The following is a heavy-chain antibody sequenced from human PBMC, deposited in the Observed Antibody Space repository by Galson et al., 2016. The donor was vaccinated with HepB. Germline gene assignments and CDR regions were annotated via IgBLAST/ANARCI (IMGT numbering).Heavy chain of an antibody. CDR2: ISTSGNTI. Sequence: SLRLSCAASGFTFNDYYMSWIRQAPGKGLEWVSYISTSGNTIYYADSVNGRFTISRGTAKRSVYLQMNSLRADDTAVYYCARMGWDVSFDYWGQGTLVAVSS. J-gene: IGHJ4*02. V-gene: IGHV3-11*01. CDR3: ARMGWDVSFDY. D-gene: IGHD5/OR15-5a*01. CDR1: GFTFNDYY.